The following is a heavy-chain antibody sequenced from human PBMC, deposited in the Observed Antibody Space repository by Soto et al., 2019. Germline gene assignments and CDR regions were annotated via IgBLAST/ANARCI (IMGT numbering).Heavy chain of an antibody. J-gene: IGHJ6*02. Sequence: QVRLEESGTGLVKPSETLSLICSVSGGSVKNANYFWNWIRHHPENGLEWIGYIYYSGSTRYKPSFKNRGTLSIDTSKNQFTLRLKSVTVADTAVYFCARDADYGGSRGGMDVWGRGTTVTVSS. V-gene: IGHV4-31*03. CDR2: IYYSGST. CDR1: GGSVKNANYF. D-gene: IGHD4-17*01. CDR3: ARDADYGGSRGGMDV.